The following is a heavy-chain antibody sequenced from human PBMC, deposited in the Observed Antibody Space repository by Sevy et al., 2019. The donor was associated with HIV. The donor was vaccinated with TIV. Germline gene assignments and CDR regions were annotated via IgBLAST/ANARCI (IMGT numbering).Heavy chain of an antibody. D-gene: IGHD6-19*01. V-gene: IGHV3-7*01. CDR2: INQDGSEK. J-gene: IGHJ4*02. CDR1: GFTFINYW. Sequence: GGSLRLSCAASGFTFINYWMSWVRQAPGKGLEWVASINQDGSEKYYVDSVKGRFTMSKENDKNSLYLQMNSLRAEDTAVDDGARDRHGGKRWLVRGVFDYWGQGTLVTVSS. CDR3: ARDRHGGKRWLVRGVFDY.